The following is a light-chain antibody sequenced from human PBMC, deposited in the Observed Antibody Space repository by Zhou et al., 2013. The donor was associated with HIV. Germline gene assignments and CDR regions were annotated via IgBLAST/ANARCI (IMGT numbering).Light chain of an antibody. CDR2: GAS. J-gene: IGKJ1*01. CDR3: QQYDSSIPT. CDR1: QRVSSNF. V-gene: IGKV3-20*01. Sequence: PGERATLSCRASQRVSSNFLAWYQQKPGQAPRLLISGASSRATGIPDRFSGSGSGTDFTLTISRLEPEDFAVYYCQQYDSSIPTFGQGTKVEIK.